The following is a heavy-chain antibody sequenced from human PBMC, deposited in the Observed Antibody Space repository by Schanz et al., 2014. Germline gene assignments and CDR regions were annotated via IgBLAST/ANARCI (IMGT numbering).Heavy chain of an antibody. CDR1: GITFSSHS. Sequence: EVHLVESGGGLVQPGGSLRLSCAASGITFSSHSFNWVRQAPGKGLEWISYITYNGGTIYYADSVKGRFTISRDNAKNSLFLQMNSLRPEDTAVYYCARGRVLESWGQGTLXTVSS. D-gene: IGHD1-1*01. J-gene: IGHJ5*02. CDR2: ITYNGGTI. CDR3: ARGRVLES. V-gene: IGHV3-48*04.